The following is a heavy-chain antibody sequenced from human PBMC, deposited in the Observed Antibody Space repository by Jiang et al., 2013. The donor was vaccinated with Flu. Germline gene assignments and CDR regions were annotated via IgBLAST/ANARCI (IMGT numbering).Heavy chain of an antibody. Sequence: YTFTSYYVHWVRQAPGQGLEWMGVINSSGGSTSYAQKFQGRVTMTTDTSTSTAYMELSSLRSEETAVYYCARERGYGMDVWGQGTTVTVSS. CDR3: ARERGYGMDV. V-gene: IGHV1-46*01. CDR2: INSSGGST. CDR1: YTFTSYY. D-gene: IGHD3-10*01. J-gene: IGHJ6*02.